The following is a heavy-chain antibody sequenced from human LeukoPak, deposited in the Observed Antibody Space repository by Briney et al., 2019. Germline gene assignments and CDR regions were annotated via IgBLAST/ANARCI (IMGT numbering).Heavy chain of an antibody. J-gene: IGHJ4*02. V-gene: IGHV4-59*08. CDR1: GGSISSYY. Sequence: SETLSLTCTVSGGSISSYYWSWIRQPPGEGLEWIGSIFQSGETHYNSSLKSRVTISVDTSKNQFSLRLSSVTAADTAVYYCARQDSSYWGQGTLVTVSS. CDR3: ARQDSSY. CDR2: IFQSGET. D-gene: IGHD3-22*01.